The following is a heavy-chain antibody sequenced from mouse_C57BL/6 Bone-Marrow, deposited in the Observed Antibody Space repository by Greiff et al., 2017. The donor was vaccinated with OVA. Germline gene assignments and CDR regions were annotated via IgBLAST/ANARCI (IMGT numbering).Heavy chain of an antibody. CDR1: GYTFTDYY. CDR2: INPYNGGT. CDR3: ARTAQATPAWFAY. J-gene: IGHJ3*01. V-gene: IGHV1-19*01. Sequence: EVQVVESGPVLVKPGASVKMSCKASGYTFTDYYMNWVKQSHGKSLEWIGVINPYNGGTSYNQKFKGKATLTVDKSSSTAYMELNSLTSEDSAVYYCARTAQATPAWFAYWGQGTLVTVSA. D-gene: IGHD3-2*02.